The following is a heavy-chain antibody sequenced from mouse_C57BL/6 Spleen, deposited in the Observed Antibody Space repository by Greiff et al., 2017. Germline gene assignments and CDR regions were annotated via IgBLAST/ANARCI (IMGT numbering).Heavy chain of an antibody. CDR1: GYTFTSYW. CDR3: ARERATVVATGFDY. Sequence: QVHVKQPGTELVKPGASVKLSCKASGYTFTSYWMHWVKQRPGQGLEWIGNINPSNGGTNYNEKFKSKATLTVDKSSSTAYMQLSSLTSEDSAVYYCARERATVVATGFDYWGQGTTLTVSS. V-gene: IGHV1-53*01. J-gene: IGHJ2*01. D-gene: IGHD1-1*01. CDR2: INPSNGGT.